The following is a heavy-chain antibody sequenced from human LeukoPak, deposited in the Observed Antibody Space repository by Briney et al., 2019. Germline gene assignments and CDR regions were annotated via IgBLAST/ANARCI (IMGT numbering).Heavy chain of an antibody. Sequence: GGSLRLSCAVSGFSVSSFGMSWVRQAPGKGLEWISAISLNGETTWYADSVKGRFIISRDNSKNTLYLQLTSLRAEDTAVYYCAQGFSSGWYPYWDQGSLVSVSS. CDR3: AQGFSSGWYPY. CDR2: ISLNGETT. CDR1: GFSVSSFG. D-gene: IGHD6-19*01. V-gene: IGHV3-23*01. J-gene: IGHJ4*02.